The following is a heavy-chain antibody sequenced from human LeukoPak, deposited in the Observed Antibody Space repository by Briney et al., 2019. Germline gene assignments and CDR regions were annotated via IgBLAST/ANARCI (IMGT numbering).Heavy chain of an antibody. D-gene: IGHD3-9*01. CDR3: AREGRLTGYAS. CDR2: INHSGST. J-gene: IGHJ4*02. Sequence: PSETLSLTCAVYGGSFSGYYWSWIRPPPGKGLEWIGEINHSGSTNYNPSLKSRVTISVDTSKNQFSLKLSSVTAADTAVYYCAREGRLTGYASWGQGTLVTVSS. CDR1: GGSFSGYY. V-gene: IGHV4-34*01.